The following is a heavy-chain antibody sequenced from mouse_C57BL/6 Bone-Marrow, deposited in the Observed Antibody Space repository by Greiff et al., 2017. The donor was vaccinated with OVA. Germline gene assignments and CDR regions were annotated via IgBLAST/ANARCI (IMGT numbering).Heavy chain of an antibody. Sequence: QVQLQQPGAALVTPGASVQVSCTASGFTFTSSCMHWVQQRPCHGLEWIGRIHPSDGDTNYNQKFKGKATLTVDKSSSTAYMQLSSLTSEDSAVYYCAIWYYGSSDDYWGQGTTLTVSS. CDR2: IHPSDGDT. CDR3: AIWYYGSSDDY. J-gene: IGHJ2*01. D-gene: IGHD1-1*01. V-gene: IGHV1-74*01. CDR1: GFTFTSSC.